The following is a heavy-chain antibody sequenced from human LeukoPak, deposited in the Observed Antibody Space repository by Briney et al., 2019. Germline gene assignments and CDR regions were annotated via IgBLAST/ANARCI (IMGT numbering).Heavy chain of an antibody. Sequence: GGSLRLSCTGSGLTFSNYEMNWVRQAPGKGLEWVSFISGSGSRIYYADSVQGRFTISRDNAKNSLFLQMDNLRVDDTGVYYCAKDQGRGGFGLDCWGQGTLVTVSS. V-gene: IGHV3-48*03. CDR1: GLTFSNYE. D-gene: IGHD3-16*01. J-gene: IGHJ4*02. CDR2: ISGSGSRI. CDR3: AKDQGRGGFGLDC.